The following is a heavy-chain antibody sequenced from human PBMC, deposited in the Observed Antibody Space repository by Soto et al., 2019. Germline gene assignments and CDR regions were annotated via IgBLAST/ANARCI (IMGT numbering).Heavy chain of an antibody. CDR3: ARDGRSSGWYPHAFDI. J-gene: IGHJ3*02. V-gene: IGHV1-69*01. CDR1: GGTFSSYA. D-gene: IGHD6-19*01. Sequence: QVQLVQSGAEVKKPGSSVKVSCKASGGTFSSYAISWVRQAPGQGLEWRGGIIPIFGTANYAQKFQGRVTNSADESPSTTYMELSRLRSEDTDVYYCARDGRSSGWYPHAFDIWGQGTMVTVSS. CDR2: IIPIFGTA.